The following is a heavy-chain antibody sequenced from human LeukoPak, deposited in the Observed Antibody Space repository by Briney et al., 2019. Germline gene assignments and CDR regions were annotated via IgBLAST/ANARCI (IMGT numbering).Heavy chain of an antibody. J-gene: IGHJ3*02. V-gene: IGHV4-30-4*08. Sequence: SETLSLTCTVSGGSISSGDYYWSWIRQPPGKGLEWIGYIYYSGSTYYNPSLKSRVTISVDTSKNQFSLKLSSVTAADTAVYYCARAAPRAYYDFWSAFPHAFDIWGQRTMVTVSS. CDR2: IYYSGST. CDR3: ARAAPRAYYDFWSAFPHAFDI. CDR1: GGSISSGDYY. D-gene: IGHD3-3*01.